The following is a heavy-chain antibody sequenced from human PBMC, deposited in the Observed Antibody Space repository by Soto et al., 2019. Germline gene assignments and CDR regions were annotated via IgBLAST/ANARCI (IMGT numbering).Heavy chain of an antibody. CDR1: GYTFTSYY. CDR2: INPSGGST. V-gene: IGHV1-46*01. J-gene: IGHJ5*02. Sequence: GASVKVSCKASGYTFTSYYMHWVRQAPGQGLEWMGIINPSGGSTSYAQKFQGRATMTRDTSTSTVYMELSSLRSEDTAVYYCARRPYSSSWYGRESWFDPWGQGTLVTVS. CDR3: ARRPYSSSWYGRESWFDP. D-gene: IGHD6-13*01.